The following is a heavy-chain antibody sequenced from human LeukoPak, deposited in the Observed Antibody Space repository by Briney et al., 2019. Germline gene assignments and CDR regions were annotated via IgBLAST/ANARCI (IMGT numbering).Heavy chain of an antibody. V-gene: IGHV4-59*10. J-gene: IGHJ4*02. CDR3: ARSVVRGVISDY. CDR2: IYTSGST. CDR1: GGSFSGSY. D-gene: IGHD3-10*01. Sequence: SETLSLTCAVYGGSFSGSYWSWIRQPAGKGLEWIGRIYTSGSTNYNPSLKSRVTISVDTSKNQFSLKLSSVTAADTAVYYCARSVVRGVISDYWGQGTLVTVSS.